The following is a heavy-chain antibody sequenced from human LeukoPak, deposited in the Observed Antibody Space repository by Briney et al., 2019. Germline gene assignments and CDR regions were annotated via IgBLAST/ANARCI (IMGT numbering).Heavy chain of an antibody. J-gene: IGHJ4*02. Sequence: ASVKVSCKASGGTFSSYAISWVRQAPGQGLEWMGGIIPIFGTANYAQKFQGRVTITTDESTSTAYMELSSLRSEDTAVYYCARAVGYCSSTSCYSRRSFYYFDYWGQGTLVTVSS. CDR1: GGTFSSYA. CDR2: IIPIFGTA. V-gene: IGHV1-69*05. CDR3: ARAVGYCSSTSCYSRRSFYYFDY. D-gene: IGHD2-2*01.